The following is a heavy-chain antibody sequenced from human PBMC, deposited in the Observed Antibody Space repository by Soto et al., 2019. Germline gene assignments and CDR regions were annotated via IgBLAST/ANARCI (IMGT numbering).Heavy chain of an antibody. D-gene: IGHD3-3*01. Sequence: ASVKVSCKASGYTFTSYGISWVRQAPGQGLEWMGWISAYNGNTNYAQKLQGRVTMTTDTSTSTAYMELRSLRSDDTAVYYCAVTTYYDFWSGYFGFDYWGQGTLVTVPS. CDR3: AVTTYYDFWSGYFGFDY. J-gene: IGHJ4*02. CDR1: GYTFTSYG. CDR2: ISAYNGNT. V-gene: IGHV1-18*04.